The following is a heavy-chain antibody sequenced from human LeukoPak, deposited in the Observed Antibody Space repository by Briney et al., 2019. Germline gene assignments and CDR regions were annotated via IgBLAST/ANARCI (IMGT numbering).Heavy chain of an antibody. V-gene: IGHV3-7*01. Sequence: GGSLRLSCAASGFTFSHYWMTWVRQAPGKGLEWVAQINQDGSEEYYMDSVKARFTISRDNAKNSNSLRAEDTAVYYCVRDGGVSGYDLLDYWGQGTSVTVSS. CDR1: GFTFSHYW. J-gene: IGHJ4*02. D-gene: IGHD5-12*01. CDR3: VRDGGVSGYDLLDY. CDR2: INQDGSEE.